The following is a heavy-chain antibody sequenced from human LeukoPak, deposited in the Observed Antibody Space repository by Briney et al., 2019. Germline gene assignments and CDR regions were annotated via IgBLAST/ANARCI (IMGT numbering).Heavy chain of an antibody. CDR3: AKDRINDYGDFTAFDI. D-gene: IGHD4-17*01. Sequence: GGSLRLSCTASGFTFSMYAMSWVRQAPGKGLEWVSGISGSGGSKYYADSVTGRFAISGDNSNNMLYLQMNSLRADDTAVYYCAKDRINDYGDFTAFDIWGQGTMVTVSS. CDR2: ISGSGGSK. CDR1: GFTFSMYA. J-gene: IGHJ3*02. V-gene: IGHV3-23*01.